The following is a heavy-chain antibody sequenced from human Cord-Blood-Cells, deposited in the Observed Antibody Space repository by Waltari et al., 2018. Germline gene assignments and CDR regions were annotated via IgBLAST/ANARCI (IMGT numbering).Heavy chain of an antibody. CDR2: SYTSGST. CDR3: ARGKPYSGSSYNWFDP. D-gene: IGHD1-26*01. CDR1: GGSISSYY. V-gene: IGHV4-4*07. J-gene: IGHJ5*02. Sequence: QVQLQESGPGLVKPSETLSLTCTVSGGSISSYYWSWIRQPAGKGLEWIGRSYTSGSTNYNPSLESRVTMSVDTSKNQFSLKLSSVTAGDTAVYYCARGKPYSGSSYNWFDPWGQGTLVTVSS.